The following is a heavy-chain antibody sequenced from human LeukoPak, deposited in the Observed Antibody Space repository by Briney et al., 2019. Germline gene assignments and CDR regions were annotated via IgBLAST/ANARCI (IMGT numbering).Heavy chain of an antibody. V-gene: IGHV1-18*01. CDR3: ARGGNSYGAAFDY. J-gene: IGHJ4*02. Sequence: ASVKVSCKASGYTFTSYGISWVRQAPGQGLEWMGWISAYYGNTTYAQNLQGRVTMTTDTPTSTAYTELRSLRSDDTAVYYCARGGNSYGAAFDYWGQGTLVTVSS. CDR1: GYTFTSYG. CDR2: ISAYYGNT. D-gene: IGHD5-18*01.